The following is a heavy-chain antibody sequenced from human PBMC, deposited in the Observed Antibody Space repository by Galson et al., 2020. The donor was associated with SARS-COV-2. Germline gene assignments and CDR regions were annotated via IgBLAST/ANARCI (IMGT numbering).Heavy chain of an antibody. CDR2: IYYSGST. CDR3: ARPALTWAPDSGYATDYYYYMDV. CDR1: GGSISSSSYY. J-gene: IGHJ6*03. V-gene: IGHV4-39*01. D-gene: IGHD5-12*01. Sequence: SETLSLTCTVSGGSISSSSYYWGWIRQPPGKGLEWIGSIYYSGSTYYNPSLKSRVTISVDTSKNQFSLKLSSVTAADTAVYYCARPALTWAPDSGYATDYYYYMDVWGKGTTVTVSS.